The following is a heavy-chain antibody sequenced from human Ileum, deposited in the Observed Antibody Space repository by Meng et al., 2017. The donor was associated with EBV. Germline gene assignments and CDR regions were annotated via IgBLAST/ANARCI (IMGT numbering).Heavy chain of an antibody. CDR3: ARGREYTGQLDL. CDR2: IFHTGHT. D-gene: IGHD5-18*01. J-gene: IGHJ5*02. V-gene: IGHV4-34*02. Sequence: VHIPRMGAGLFEPSRTLSLPCDVPGGSFKSYYWTWIRQSPGGGLEWICEIFHTGHTNYNPSLESRVSMSVATSKKQFSLLLSSVTAADSGLYFCARGREYTGQLDLWGLGTLVTVSS. CDR1: GGSFKSYY.